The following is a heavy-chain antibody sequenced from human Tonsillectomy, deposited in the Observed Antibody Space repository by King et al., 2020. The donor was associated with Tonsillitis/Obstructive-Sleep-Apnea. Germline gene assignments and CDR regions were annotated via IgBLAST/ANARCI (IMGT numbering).Heavy chain of an antibody. Sequence: VQLQQWGAGLLKPSETLSLTCAVYGGSFSGYYWSWIRQPPGKGLEWIGEIDHSGSTNYNPSLKSRVTISVDTSKNQFSLKLSSVTAADTAVYYCARGLHGYCRNTSCYPAYWGQGTMVTVSS. CDR1: GGSFSGYY. V-gene: IGHV4-34*01. J-gene: IGHJ3*01. CDR3: ARGLHGYCRNTSCYPAY. D-gene: IGHD2-2*03. CDR2: IDHSGST.